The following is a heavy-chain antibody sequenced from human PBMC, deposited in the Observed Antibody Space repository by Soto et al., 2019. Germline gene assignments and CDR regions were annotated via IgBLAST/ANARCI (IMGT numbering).Heavy chain of an antibody. CDR3: RKHSEYQLLSWLDP. CDR1: GFSFSTYA. V-gene: IGHV3-23*01. CDR2: ISAGGGNT. D-gene: IGHD2-2*01. J-gene: IGHJ5*02. Sequence: EVQLLESGGGLVQPGGSLRLSCAASGFSFSTYAMSWVRQAPGKGLEWVSGISAGGGNTYYADSVRGRFTISRDNSKNTVDLQISSLRAEDTALYYCRKHSEYQLLSWLDPWGLGTLVTVSS.